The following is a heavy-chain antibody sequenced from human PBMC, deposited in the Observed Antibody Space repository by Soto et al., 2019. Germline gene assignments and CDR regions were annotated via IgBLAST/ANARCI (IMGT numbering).Heavy chain of an antibody. Sequence: QVQLVESGGGVVQPGRSLRLSCAASGFTFSSYAMHWVRQAPGKGLEWVAVISYDGSNKYYADSVKGRFTISRDNSKNTLYLQMNSLRAEDTAVYYCARDPSRGYSGYVGYFDYWGQGTLVTVSS. CDR3: ARDPSRGYSGYVGYFDY. J-gene: IGHJ4*02. CDR1: GFTFSSYA. CDR2: ISYDGSNK. D-gene: IGHD5-12*01. V-gene: IGHV3-30-3*01.